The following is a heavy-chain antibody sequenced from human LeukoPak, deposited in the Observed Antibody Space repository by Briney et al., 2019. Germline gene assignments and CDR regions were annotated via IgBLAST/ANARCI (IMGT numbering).Heavy chain of an antibody. CDR2: IIPILGIA. CDR3: ARERCSSTSCDDDY. CDR1: GGTFSSYA. V-gene: IGHV1-69*04. D-gene: IGHD2-2*01. J-gene: IGHJ4*02. Sequence: GASVKVSCKASGGTFSSYAISWVRQAPGQGLEWMGRIIPILGIANYAQKFQGRVTITADKSTSTAYMELSSLRSEDTAVYYCARERCSSTSCDDDYWGQGTLVTVSS.